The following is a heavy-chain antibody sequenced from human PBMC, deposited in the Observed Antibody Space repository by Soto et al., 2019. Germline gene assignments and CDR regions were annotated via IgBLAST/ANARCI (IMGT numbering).Heavy chain of an antibody. CDR1: GGTFSHYA. J-gene: IGHJ4*02. D-gene: IGHD2-2*02. CDR2: IVPVSGTT. CDR3: ARARGYCSGTGCYSGF. Sequence: QVQLVQSGAEVKKHGSSVKVSCKSSGGTFSHYAITWVRQAPGQGLEWMGGIVPVSGTTDYAEKFRGRVTITADKITSTAYMELTNLQSDDTAVYYCARARGYCSGTGCYSGFWGQGTLVTVSS. V-gene: IGHV1-69*06.